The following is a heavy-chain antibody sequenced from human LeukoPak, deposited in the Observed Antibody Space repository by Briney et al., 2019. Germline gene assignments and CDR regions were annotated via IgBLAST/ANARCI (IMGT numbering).Heavy chain of an antibody. CDR1: GFTFSSYS. V-gene: IGHV4-34*01. D-gene: IGHD3-22*01. J-gene: IGHJ4*02. CDR2: INHSGST. Sequence: GSLRLSCAASGFTFSSYSMNWVRQPPGKGLEWIGEINHSGSTNYNPSLKSRVTISVDTSKNQFSLKLSSVTAADTAVYYCARGRSTMIVVVAPYYFDYWGQGTLVTVSS. CDR3: ARGRSTMIVVVAPYYFDY.